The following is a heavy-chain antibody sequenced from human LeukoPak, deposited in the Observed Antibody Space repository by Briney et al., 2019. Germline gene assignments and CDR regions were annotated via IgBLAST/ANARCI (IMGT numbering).Heavy chain of an antibody. CDR2: IYYSGNT. V-gene: IGHV4-39*01. CDR3: ASRNTVTDTFDI. CDR1: GGSVSSGNYY. J-gene: IGHJ3*02. Sequence: SETLFLTCTVSGGSVSSGNYYWGWIRQPPGKGLEWIGSIYYSGNTYSNPSLKSRVTISVDTSKNQFSLKLSSVTAADTAVYYCASRNTVTDTFDIWGQGTMVTVSS. D-gene: IGHD4-17*01.